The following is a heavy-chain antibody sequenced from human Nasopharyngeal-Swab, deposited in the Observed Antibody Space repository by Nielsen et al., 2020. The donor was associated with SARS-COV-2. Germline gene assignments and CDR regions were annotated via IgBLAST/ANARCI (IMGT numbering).Heavy chain of an antibody. V-gene: IGHV4-39*01. CDR3: VRDNYYHYYMDV. D-gene: IGHD2-15*01. J-gene: IGHJ6*03. CDR2: IYYSGAT. Sequence: RQAPGKGLEWIGSIYYSGATYYSPSLKSRLTISVDTSQNQFSLTVSSVTASDTAVYYCVRDNYYHYYMDVWGQGTTVTVS.